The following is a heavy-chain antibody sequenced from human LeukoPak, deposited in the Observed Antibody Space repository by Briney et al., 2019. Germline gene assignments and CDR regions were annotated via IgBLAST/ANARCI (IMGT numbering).Heavy chain of an antibody. CDR1: GGSISSRSYY. Sequence: PSETLSLTCIVSGGSISSRSYYWDWIRQPPGKGLEWIGNLFDSGNTHYNPSLRSRLTMSVDTSKNQFSLKLSSVTAADTAVYYCARHTRPGYSGYENAFGIWGQGHMVTVSS. CDR2: LFDSGNT. V-gene: IGHV4-39*01. CDR3: ARHTRPGYSGYENAFGI. J-gene: IGHJ3*02. D-gene: IGHD5-12*01.